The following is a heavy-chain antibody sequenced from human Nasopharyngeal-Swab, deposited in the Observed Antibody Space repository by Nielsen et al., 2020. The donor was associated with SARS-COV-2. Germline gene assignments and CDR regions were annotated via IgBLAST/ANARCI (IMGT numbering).Heavy chain of an antibody. CDR3: GYYGDEYYYYYYGMDV. Sequence: GESLKISCAASGFTFSNAWMSWVRQAPGKGLEWVGRIKSKTDGGTTDYAAPVKGRFTISRDDSKNTLYLQMNSLKTEDTAVYYCGYYGDEYYYYYYGMDVWGQGTTVTASS. J-gene: IGHJ6*02. CDR2: IKSKTDGGTT. CDR1: GFTFSNAW. V-gene: IGHV3-15*01. D-gene: IGHD4-17*01.